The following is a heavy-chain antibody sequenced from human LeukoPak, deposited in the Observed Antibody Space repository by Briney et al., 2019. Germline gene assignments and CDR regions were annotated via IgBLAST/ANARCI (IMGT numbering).Heavy chain of an antibody. CDR3: ARVYSSGYYYGYYYYYYMDV. CDR2: IYTSGST. J-gene: IGHJ6*03. Sequence: SETLSLTCTVSGGSISSYYWSWIRQPAGKGLEWIGRIYTSGSTNYNPSLKSRVTMSVDTSKNQFSLKLSSVTAADTAVYYCARVYSSGYYYGYYYYYYMDVWGKGTTVTVSS. CDR1: GGSISSYY. V-gene: IGHV4-4*07. D-gene: IGHD3-22*01.